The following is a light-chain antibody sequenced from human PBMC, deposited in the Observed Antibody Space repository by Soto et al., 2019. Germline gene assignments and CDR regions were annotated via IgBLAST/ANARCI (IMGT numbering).Light chain of an antibody. J-gene: IGKJ2*01. V-gene: IGKV1-39*01. CDR1: RGIATS. Sequence: DIQMTQSPSSLSASPGDTVSFTCRASRGIATSVHWYQQKPGAAPKLLISGASTLQSGVPSRFSGSGSVTDFTLTISGLQPDDFATYFCQQTFSTPPYTFGQGTRLHIK. CDR3: QQTFSTPPYT. CDR2: GAS.